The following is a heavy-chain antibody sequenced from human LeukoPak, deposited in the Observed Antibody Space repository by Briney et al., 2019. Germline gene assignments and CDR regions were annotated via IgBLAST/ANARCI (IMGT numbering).Heavy chain of an antibody. CDR2: ISGSGGST. D-gene: IGHD7-27*01. CDR1: GFTFSSYA. V-gene: IGHV3-23*01. J-gene: IGHJ5*02. Sequence: PGGSPRLSCAASGFTFSSYAMSWVRQAPGKGLEWVSAISGSGGSTYYADSVKGRFAISRDNSKNTLYLQMNSLRAEDTAVYYCAKGPPNWGSGWFDPWGQGTLVTVSS. CDR3: AKGPPNWGSGWFDP.